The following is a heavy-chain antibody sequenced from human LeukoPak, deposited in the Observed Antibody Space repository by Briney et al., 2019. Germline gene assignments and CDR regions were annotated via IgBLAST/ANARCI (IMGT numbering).Heavy chain of an antibody. CDR3: APLWAYYDSSGYTFDY. V-gene: IGHV3-23*01. D-gene: IGHD3-22*01. CDR1: GFTFSSYA. Sequence: GGSLRLSCAASGFTFSSYAMSWVRQAPGKGLEWVSAISGSGGSTYYADSVKGRFTISRDNSKNTLYLQMNSLRAEDTAVYYCAPLWAYYDSSGYTFDYWGQGTLVTVSS. J-gene: IGHJ4*02. CDR2: ISGSGGST.